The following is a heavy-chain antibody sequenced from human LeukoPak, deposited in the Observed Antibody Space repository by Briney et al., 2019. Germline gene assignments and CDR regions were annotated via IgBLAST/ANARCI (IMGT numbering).Heavy chain of an antibody. V-gene: IGHV3-48*01. CDR2: ISSSSSTI. CDR3: ARALLYCSSTSCSFDY. Sequence: GGSLRLSCAASGFTFSSYSMNWVRQAPGKGLEWVSYISSSSSTIYYADSVKGRFTISRDNAKNSLYLQMNSLRAEDTALYYCARALLYCSSTSCSFDYWGQGTLVTVSS. J-gene: IGHJ4*02. D-gene: IGHD2-2*01. CDR1: GFTFSSYS.